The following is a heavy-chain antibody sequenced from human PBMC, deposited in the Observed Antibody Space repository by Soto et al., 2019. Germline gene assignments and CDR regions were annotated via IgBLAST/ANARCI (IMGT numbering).Heavy chain of an antibody. J-gene: IGHJ6*02. V-gene: IGHV3-30-3*01. Sequence: QVQLVESGGGVVQPGRSLRLSCVASEFSFRTYALHWVRQAPGKGLQWVAVISYDGSHKYYADSVKGRFTISRDNSRNTLSLQMNSLRPEDTAVYYCARDWATTIRGAMLATDYFGMDVWGQGTTVTVSS. CDR2: ISYDGSHK. D-gene: IGHD3-16*01. CDR1: EFSFRTYA. CDR3: ARDWATTIRGAMLATDYFGMDV.